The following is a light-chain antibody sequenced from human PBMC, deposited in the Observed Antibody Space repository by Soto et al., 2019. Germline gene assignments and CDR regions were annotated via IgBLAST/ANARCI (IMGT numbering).Light chain of an antibody. CDR2: VGTGGIVG. CDR3: GTDHGSGSNFVVV. J-gene: IGLJ2*01. Sequence: QAVVTQTPSASASLGASVTLTCTLSSGYSNYKIDWFQQRPGKGPRFVMRVGTGGIVGSKGDDIPDRFSVLGSGLNRYLTIKNIQEDDESDYYCGTDHGSGSNFVVVFGGGTKLTVL. CDR1: SGYSNYK. V-gene: IGLV9-49*01.